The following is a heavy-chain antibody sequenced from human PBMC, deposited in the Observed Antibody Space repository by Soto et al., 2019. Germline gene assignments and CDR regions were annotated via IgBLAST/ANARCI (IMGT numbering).Heavy chain of an antibody. CDR1: GFTFSSYE. J-gene: IGHJ6*02. Sequence: EVQLVESGGGLVQPGGSLRLSCAASGFTFSSYEMNWVRQAPGKGLEWVSYISSSGSTIYYADSVKGRFTISRDNAKNSLYLQMNSLRAEDTDVYYCARGPYYYGMDVWGQGTTVTVSS. CDR2: ISSSGSTI. V-gene: IGHV3-48*03. CDR3: ARGPYYYGMDV.